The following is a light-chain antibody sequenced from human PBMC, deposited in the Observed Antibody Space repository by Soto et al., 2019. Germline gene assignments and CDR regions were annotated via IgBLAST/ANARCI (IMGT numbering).Light chain of an antibody. CDR2: AAS. Sequence: AIRMTQSPSSLSASTGDRVTITCRASQGISSYLAWYQQKPGKAPELLIYAASTLQRGVPSSFSGSGSGTDFLLTISSLQPEDFATYYCQQSFSSPRSFGQGTKVEIK. J-gene: IGKJ2*03. CDR1: QGISSY. V-gene: IGKV1-8*01. CDR3: QQSFSSPRS.